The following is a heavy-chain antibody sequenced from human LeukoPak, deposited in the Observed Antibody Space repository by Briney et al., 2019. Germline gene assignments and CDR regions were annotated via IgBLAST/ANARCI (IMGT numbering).Heavy chain of an antibody. CDR1: GGSISSGGYY. J-gene: IGHJ4*02. Sequence: SETLSLTCTVSGGSISSGGYYWSWIRQHPGKGLEWIGYIYYSGSTYYNPSLKSRVTISVDTSKNQFSLKLSSVTAADTAVYYCASLKYYYGSGSYRYFDYWGQGTLVTVSS. D-gene: IGHD3-10*01. CDR2: IYYSGST. CDR3: ASLKYYYGSGSYRYFDY. V-gene: IGHV4-30-4*08.